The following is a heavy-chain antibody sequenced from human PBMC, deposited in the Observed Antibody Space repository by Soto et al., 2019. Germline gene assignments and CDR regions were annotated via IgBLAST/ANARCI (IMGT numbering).Heavy chain of an antibody. CDR2: IWYDGSNK. V-gene: IGHV3-33*01. J-gene: IGHJ4*02. CDR1: GVTFSSYG. CDR3: ARDLLAPFDY. Sequence: QVQLVESGGGLVQPGRSLRLSCAASGVTFSSYGMHWVRQAPGKGLEWVAVIWYDGSNKYYADSVKGRCTISRDNSKNTLYLQMNSLRAEDTAVYYCARDLLAPFDYWGQGTLVTVSS.